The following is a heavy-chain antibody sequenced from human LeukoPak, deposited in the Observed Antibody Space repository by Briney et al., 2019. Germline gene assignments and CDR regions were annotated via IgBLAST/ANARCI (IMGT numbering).Heavy chain of an antibody. CDR2: IYHSGST. CDR3: ARVGVTAFDY. D-gene: IGHD1-14*01. Sequence: PSQTLSLTCTVSGGSISSGGYYWSWIRQPPGKGLEWIGYIYHSGSTYCNPSLKSRVTISVDRSKNQFSLKLSSVTAADTAVYYCARVGVTAFDYWGQGTLVTVSS. V-gene: IGHV4-30-2*01. CDR1: GGSISSGGYY. J-gene: IGHJ4*02.